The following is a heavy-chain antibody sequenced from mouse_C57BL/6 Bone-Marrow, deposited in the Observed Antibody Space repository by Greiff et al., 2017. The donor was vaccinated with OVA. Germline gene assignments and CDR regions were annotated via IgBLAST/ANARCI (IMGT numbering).Heavy chain of an antibody. CDR3: AIFAWGYYRFAY. J-gene: IGHJ3*01. D-gene: IGHD2-3*01. V-gene: IGHV1-74*01. CDR1: GYTFTSYW. CDR2: IHPSDSDT. Sequence: QVQLQQPGAELVKPGASVKVSCKASGYTFTSYWMHWVKQRPGQGLEWIGRIHPSDSDTNYNQKFKGKATLTVDKSSSTAYMQRSSLTSEDSAVYYCAIFAWGYYRFAYWGQGTLVTVSA.